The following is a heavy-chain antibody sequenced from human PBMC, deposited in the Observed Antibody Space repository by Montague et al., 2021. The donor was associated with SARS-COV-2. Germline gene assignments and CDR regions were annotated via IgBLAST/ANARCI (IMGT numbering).Heavy chain of an antibody. CDR2: IFYKGXT. CDR3: ARLSWIPTAEPLTFDY. J-gene: IGHJ4*02. D-gene: IGHD5-18*01. CDR1: GGSITNSNYY. Sequence: SETLSLTCSVSGGSITNSNYYWVWIRQPPGKGLEWLGRIFYKGXTXYXXXXKXRLTLSVDTSKNQFSLRLRSVTAADTAVYFCARLSWIPTAEPLTFDYWGQGALVTISS. V-gene: IGHV4-39*01.